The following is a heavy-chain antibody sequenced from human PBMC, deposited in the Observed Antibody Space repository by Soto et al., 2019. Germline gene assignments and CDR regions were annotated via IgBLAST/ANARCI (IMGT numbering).Heavy chain of an antibody. V-gene: IGHV1-18*01. Sequence: QVQLVQSGAEVKKPGASVKVSCKASGYTFTSYGVNWVRQAPGQGLGWMGWIRSYNNSTNYAQKLQGRVTMTTDTSTNTAYMELRSLRSDDTAVYYCARHGNGDDYWGQGTLVTVSS. D-gene: IGHD2-8*01. J-gene: IGHJ4*02. CDR2: IRSYNNST. CDR3: ARHGNGDDY. CDR1: GYTFTSYG.